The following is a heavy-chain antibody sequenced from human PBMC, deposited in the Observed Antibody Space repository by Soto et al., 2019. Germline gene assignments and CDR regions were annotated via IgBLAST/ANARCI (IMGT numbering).Heavy chain of an antibody. CDR1: GYSISSGYY. J-gene: IGHJ4*02. V-gene: IGHV4-38-2*01. Sequence: SETLSLTCAVSGYSISSGYYWGWIRQPPGKGLEWIGSIYHSGSTYYNPSLKSRVTISVDTSKNQFSLKLSSVTAADTAVYCCARALGWGYYDSSGYYFDYWGQGTLVTVSS. CDR2: IYHSGST. D-gene: IGHD3-22*01. CDR3: ARALGWGYYDSSGYYFDY.